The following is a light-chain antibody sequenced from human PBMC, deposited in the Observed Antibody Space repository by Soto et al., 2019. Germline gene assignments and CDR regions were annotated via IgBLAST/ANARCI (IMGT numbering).Light chain of an antibody. CDR2: DAS. V-gene: IGKV3-20*01. Sequence: EIVLTQSPDTPSLSPGERATLSCRASQSVRSERLAWYQQKRGQAPTLLLFDASTRASGTPARFSGSGSGTDFTLTISSLEAEDFAVYYCQQYDGAPPITFGLGTRLEIK. CDR3: QQYDGAPPIT. J-gene: IGKJ5*01. CDR1: QSVRSER.